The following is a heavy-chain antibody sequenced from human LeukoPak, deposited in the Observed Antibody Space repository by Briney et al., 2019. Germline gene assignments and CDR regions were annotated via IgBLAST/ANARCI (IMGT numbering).Heavy chain of an antibody. V-gene: IGHV1-2*06. D-gene: IGHD1-1*01. CDR1: GYTFTGSY. J-gene: IGHJ6*03. CDR2: INPNSGGT. CDR3: AREGDSLQLEHQYYYYMDV. Sequence: ASVKVSCKASGYTFTGSYINWVRQAPGQGLEWMGRINPNSGGTNYAQKFQGRVTMTRDTSISTAYMELSRLRSDDTAVYYCAREGDSLQLEHQYYYYMDVWGKGTTVTVSS.